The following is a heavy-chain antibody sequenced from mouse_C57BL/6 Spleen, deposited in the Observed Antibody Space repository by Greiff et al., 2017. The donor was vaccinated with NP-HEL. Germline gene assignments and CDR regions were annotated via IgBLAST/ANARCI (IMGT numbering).Heavy chain of an antibody. Sequence: EVQRVESGGGLVKPGGSLKLSCAASGFTFSSYTMSWVRQTPEKRLEWVATISGGGGNTYYPDSVKGRFTISRDNAKNTLYLQMSSLRSEDTALYYCARHQDYGNYVAMDYWGQGTSVTVSS. D-gene: IGHD2-1*01. J-gene: IGHJ4*01. CDR1: GFTFSSYT. CDR3: ARHQDYGNYVAMDY. V-gene: IGHV5-9*01. CDR2: ISGGGGNT.